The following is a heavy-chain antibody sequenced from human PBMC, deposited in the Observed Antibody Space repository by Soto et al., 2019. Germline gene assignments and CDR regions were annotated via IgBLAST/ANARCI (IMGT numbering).Heavy chain of an antibody. CDR2: ISSSSSYI. Sequence: EVQLVESGGGLVKPGGSLRLSCAASGFTFSTYSMNWVRQAPGKGLEWVSSISSSSSYIYYADSLKGRFTISRDNAKNSLYLQMNILRAEDTAVYYCARAYCSGGSCYPFDYWGQGTLVAVSS. V-gene: IGHV3-21*06. D-gene: IGHD2-15*01. CDR1: GFTFSTYS. CDR3: ARAYCSGGSCYPFDY. J-gene: IGHJ4*02.